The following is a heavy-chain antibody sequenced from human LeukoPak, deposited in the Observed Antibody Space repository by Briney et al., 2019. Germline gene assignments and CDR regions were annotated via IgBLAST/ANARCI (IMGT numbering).Heavy chain of an antibody. CDR3: ARASITIFGVVWNWFDP. D-gene: IGHD3-3*01. J-gene: IGHJ5*02. CDR1: GFTFSSHR. Sequence: GGSLRLSCVASGFTFSSHRMNWVRQAPGKGLEWVSDISRSSSDIHYADSVTGRFTISRDNAKNSVYLQMNSLRVEDTAVYYCARASITIFGVVWNWFDPWGQGTLVTVSS. V-gene: IGHV3-48*01. CDR2: ISRSSSDI.